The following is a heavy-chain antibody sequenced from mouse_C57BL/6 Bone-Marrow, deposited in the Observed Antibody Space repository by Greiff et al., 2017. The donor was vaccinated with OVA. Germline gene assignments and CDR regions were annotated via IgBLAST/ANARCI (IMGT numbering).Heavy chain of an antibody. J-gene: IGHJ2*01. D-gene: IGHD1-2*01. V-gene: IGHV1-54*01. CDR1: GYAFTNYS. CDR3: ARISLLRSDY. Sequence: QVQLQQSGAELVRPGTSVKVSCKASGYAFTNYSIEWVKQRPGQGLEWIGVINPGSGGTNYNEKFKGKATLTADKSSSTAYMQLSSLTSEDSAVYFCARISLLRSDYWGQGTTLTVSS. CDR2: INPGSGGT.